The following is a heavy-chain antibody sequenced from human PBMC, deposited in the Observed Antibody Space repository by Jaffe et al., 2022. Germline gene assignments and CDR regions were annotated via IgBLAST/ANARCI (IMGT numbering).Heavy chain of an antibody. CDR1: GDSIRSTKW. D-gene: IGHD3-22*01. CDR3: ARIEGIDYYDSSGYYRLWVKIDP. J-gene: IGHJ5*02. CDR2: IFHNGST. Sequence: QVQLQESGPGLVNPSGTLSLTCAVSGDSIRSTKWWSWIRQPPGKGLEWIGEIFHNGSTNYSPSLKSRVTISVDKSKNQFSLKLNSVTAADTAVYYCARIEGIDYYDSSGYYRLWVKIDPWGQGTLVTVSS. V-gene: IGHV4-4*02.